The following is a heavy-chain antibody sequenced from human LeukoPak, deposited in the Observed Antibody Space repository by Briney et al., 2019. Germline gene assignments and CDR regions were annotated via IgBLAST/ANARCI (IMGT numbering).Heavy chain of an antibody. V-gene: IGHV4-39*07. Sequence: SETLSLTCTVSGGSISSSSYSWGWIRQPPGKGLEWIGSIYYSGSTYYNPSLKSRVTISVDTSKNQFSLKLSSVTAADTAVYYCARGRAGIGYFQHWGQGTLVTVSS. CDR2: IYYSGST. CDR1: GGSISSSSYS. D-gene: IGHD1-26*01. CDR3: ARGRAGIGYFQH. J-gene: IGHJ1*01.